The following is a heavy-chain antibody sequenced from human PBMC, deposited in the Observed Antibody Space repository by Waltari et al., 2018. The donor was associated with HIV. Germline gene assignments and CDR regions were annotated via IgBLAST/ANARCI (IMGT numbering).Heavy chain of an antibody. D-gene: IGHD5-12*01. CDR3: ARDMATFTGAYYFDT. CDR2: ISSGRSFI. V-gene: IGHV3-21*01. CDR1: GFSFGSHS. Sequence: EVQLMESGGRLVKPGGSLRLSCAASGFSFGSHSMSGVRQAPGKGLEWVASISSGRSFITYSGSVKGRFTISRGNAENSLYLQMNSLRAEDTAVYYCARDMATFTGAYYFDTWGQGTLVTVSS. J-gene: IGHJ4*02.